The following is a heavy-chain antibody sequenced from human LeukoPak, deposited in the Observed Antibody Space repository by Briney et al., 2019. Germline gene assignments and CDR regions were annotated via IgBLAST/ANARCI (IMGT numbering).Heavy chain of an antibody. D-gene: IGHD3-22*01. V-gene: IGHV4-34*01. J-gene: IGHJ6*02. CDR3: ARVFYYDSSGLYGMDV. CDR1: GGSFSGYY. CDR2: INHSGST. Sequence: SETLSLTCAVYGGSFSGYYWSWIRQPPGKGLEWIGEINHSGSTNYNPSLKSRVTISVDTSKNQFSLKLSSVTAADTAVYYCARVFYYDSSGLYGMDVWGQGTTVTVSS.